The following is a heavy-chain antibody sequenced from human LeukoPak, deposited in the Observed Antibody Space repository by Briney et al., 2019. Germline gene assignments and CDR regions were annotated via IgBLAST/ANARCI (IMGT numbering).Heavy chain of an antibody. CDR2: ISGSGGST. CDR1: GFPFSDYC. D-gene: IGHD3-22*01. CDR3: AKDISYYYDSSGSRAFDI. V-gene: IGHV3-23*01. Sequence: GGSLRLSCAASGFPFSDYCMSWIRQAPGKGLEWVSAISGSGGSTYYADSVKGRFTISRNNSKNTLYLQMNSLRAEDTAVYYCAKDISYYYDSSGSRAFDIWGQGTMVTVSS. J-gene: IGHJ3*02.